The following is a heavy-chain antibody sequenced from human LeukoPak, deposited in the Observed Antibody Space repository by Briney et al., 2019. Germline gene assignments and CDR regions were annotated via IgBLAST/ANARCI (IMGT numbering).Heavy chain of an antibody. Sequence: PGGSLRLSCAASGFTFSSYSMNWVRQAPGKGLEWVSSISSSSSYIYYADSAKGRFTISRDNAKNSLYLQMNSLRAEDTAVYYCAKAFDSSGWYGYDSSGTNSWGQGTLVTVSS. CDR3: AKAFDSSGWYGYDSSGTNS. D-gene: IGHD6-19*01. CDR1: GFTFSSYS. V-gene: IGHV3-21*01. CDR2: ISSSSSYI. J-gene: IGHJ4*02.